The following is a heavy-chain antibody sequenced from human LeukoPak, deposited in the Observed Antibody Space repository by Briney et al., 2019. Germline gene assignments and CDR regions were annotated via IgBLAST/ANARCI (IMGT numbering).Heavy chain of an antibody. Sequence: PSETLSLTCTVSGGSASSGDYYWSWIRQPPGKGLEWIGYIYYSGSTYYNPSLKSRVTISVDTSKNQFSLKLSSVTAADTAVYYCARDQHHCSGGSCYSYYYYGMDVWGQGTTVTVSS. D-gene: IGHD2-15*01. CDR2: IYYSGST. V-gene: IGHV4-30-4*01. J-gene: IGHJ6*02. CDR1: GGSASSGDYY. CDR3: ARDQHHCSGGSCYSYYYYGMDV.